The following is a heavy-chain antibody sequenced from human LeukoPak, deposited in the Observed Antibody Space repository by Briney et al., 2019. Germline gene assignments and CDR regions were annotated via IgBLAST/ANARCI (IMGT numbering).Heavy chain of an antibody. Sequence: SETLSLTCAVYGGSFSGYYWSWIRQPPGKGLEWIGEINHSGSTNYNPSLKSRVTISIDTSNNQFSLKLSSVTAADTAVYYCARGRGVKYNSDRIYSFDCWGQGTLVTVSS. V-gene: IGHV4-34*01. CDR2: INHSGST. D-gene: IGHD1-1*01. CDR3: ARGRGVKYNSDRIYSFDC. CDR1: GGSFSGYY. J-gene: IGHJ4*02.